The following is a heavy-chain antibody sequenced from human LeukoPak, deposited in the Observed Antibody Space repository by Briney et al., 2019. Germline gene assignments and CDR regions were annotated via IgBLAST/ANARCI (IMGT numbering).Heavy chain of an antibody. CDR1: GFTFSSYG. J-gene: IGHJ4*02. CDR2: ISYDGSNK. V-gene: IGHV3-30*18. Sequence: GGSLRLSCAASGFTFSSYGMHWVRQAPGKGLEWVAVISYDGSNKYYADSVKGRFTISRDNSKNTLYLQMNSLRAEDTAVYYCAKDRADGGMNCWGQGTLVTVSS. D-gene: IGHD3-16*01. CDR3: AKDRADGGMNC.